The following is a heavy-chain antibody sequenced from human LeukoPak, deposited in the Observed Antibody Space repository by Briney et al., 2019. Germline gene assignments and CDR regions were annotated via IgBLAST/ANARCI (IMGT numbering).Heavy chain of an antibody. J-gene: IGHJ4*02. V-gene: IGHV4-34*01. CDR2: INHSGST. CDR1: GGSFSGYY. CDR3: ARVEASSSKRYYFDY. Sequence: PSETLSLTCAVYGGSFSGYYWSWIRQPPGKGLEWVGEINHSGSTNYNPSLKSRVTISVDTSKNQFSLKLSSVTAADTAVYYCARVEASSSKRYYFDYWGQGTLVTVSS. D-gene: IGHD6-6*01.